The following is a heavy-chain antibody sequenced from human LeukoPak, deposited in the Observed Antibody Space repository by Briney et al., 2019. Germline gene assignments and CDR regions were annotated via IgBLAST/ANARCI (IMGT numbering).Heavy chain of an antibody. J-gene: IGHJ4*02. CDR2: IYYSGNT. CDR3: ARHRSGAYSYGVLGF. V-gene: IGHV4-39*01. Sequence: KASETLSLTCTVSGGSISSSSYHWGWIRQPPGKGLEWIGRIYYSGNTYYNPSLKSRVTISVDTSKNQFSLELSSVTAADTAVYYCARHRSGAYSYGVLGFWGLGTLVTVSS. D-gene: IGHD5-18*01. CDR1: GGSISSSSYH.